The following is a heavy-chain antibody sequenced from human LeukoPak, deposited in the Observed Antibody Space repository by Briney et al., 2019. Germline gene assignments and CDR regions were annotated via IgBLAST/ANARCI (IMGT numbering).Heavy chain of an antibody. Sequence: SETLSLTCTVSGGSISSYYWSWIRQPPGKGLKWIGYIYYSGSTNYNPSLKSRVNISVDTSKNQFSLKLSSVTAADTAVYYCARHTPYYYDSSGYSELDYWGQGTLVTVSS. CDR1: GGSISSYY. D-gene: IGHD3-22*01. V-gene: IGHV4-59*08. J-gene: IGHJ4*02. CDR2: IYYSGST. CDR3: ARHTPYYYDSSGYSELDY.